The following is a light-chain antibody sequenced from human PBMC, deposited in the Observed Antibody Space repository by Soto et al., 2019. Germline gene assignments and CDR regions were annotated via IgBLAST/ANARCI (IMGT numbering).Light chain of an antibody. CDR1: KGIGIW. J-gene: IGKJ4*01. CDR3: QQANSFPLT. V-gene: IGKV1D-12*01. Sequence: DIQMTQSPSSVSASGGDRVTITCRASKGIGIWLAWYQQKLGKAPTLLIYAASSLRSGVPSRFSGSGSGTDFPLTISTLQPEDFATYYCQQANSFPLTFGGGTKVEIK. CDR2: AAS.